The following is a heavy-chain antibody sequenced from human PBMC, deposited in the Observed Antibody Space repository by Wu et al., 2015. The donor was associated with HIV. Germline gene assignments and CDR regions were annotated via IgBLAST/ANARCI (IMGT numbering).Heavy chain of an antibody. J-gene: IGHJ4*02. D-gene: IGHD3-22*01. CDR3: ERDYYDSRGSVVREDL. V-gene: IGHV1-46*01. CDR1: GYTFTSYY. CDR2: INPSGGST. Sequence: QVQLVQSGAEVKKPGASVKVSCKASGYTFTSYYMHWVRQAPGQGLEWMGIINPSGGSTSYAQKFQGRVTLTRDTAINTAYMELNSLTSDDTAMYYCERDYYDSRGSVVREDLWGQGTLIIVSS.